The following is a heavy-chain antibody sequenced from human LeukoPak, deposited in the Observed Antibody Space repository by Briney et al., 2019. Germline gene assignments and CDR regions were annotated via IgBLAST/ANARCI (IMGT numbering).Heavy chain of an antibody. J-gene: IGHJ5*02. D-gene: IGHD2-2*01. V-gene: IGHV3-33*08. CDR3: ARDQGYCSSTSCYVVYWFDP. Sequence: PGGSLRLSCAASGFTVSNNHMSWVRQAPGKGLEWVAVIWYDGSNKYYADSVKGRFTISRDNSKNTLYLQMNSLRAEDTAVYYCARDQGYCSSTSCYVVYWFDPWGQGTLVTVSS. CDR2: IWYDGSNK. CDR1: GFTVSNNH.